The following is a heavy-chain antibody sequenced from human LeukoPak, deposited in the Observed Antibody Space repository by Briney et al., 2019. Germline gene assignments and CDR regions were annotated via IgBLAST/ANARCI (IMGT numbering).Heavy chain of an antibody. V-gene: IGHV3-9*01. CDR3: AKALKLGPFDY. J-gene: IGHJ4*02. CDR2: ISWNSGSI. CDR1: GFTFDDYA. D-gene: IGHD7-27*01. Sequence: SLRLSCAASGFTFDDYAMHWVRQAPGKGLEWVSGISWNSGSIGYADSVKGRFTISRDNAKNSLYLQMNSLRAEDTALYYCAKALKLGPFDYWGQGTLVTVSS.